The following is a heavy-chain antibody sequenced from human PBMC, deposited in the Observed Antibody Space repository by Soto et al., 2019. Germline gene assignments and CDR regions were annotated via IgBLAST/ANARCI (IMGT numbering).Heavy chain of an antibody. V-gene: IGHV4-59*08. D-gene: IGHD3-10*01. CDR1: GGSVSSYY. Sequence: QVQLQESGPGLVKPSENMSLSCTGSGGSVSSYYWSWFRQSPGKRMDWIGYVHHSWGSSYNPSLQSRVAISLDTSKRQFSLKVPSVTATDTAVYYCARQGFGPLHGLVDVWGQGTTVTVSS. CDR3: ARQGFGPLHGLVDV. J-gene: IGHJ6*02. CDR2: VHHSWGS.